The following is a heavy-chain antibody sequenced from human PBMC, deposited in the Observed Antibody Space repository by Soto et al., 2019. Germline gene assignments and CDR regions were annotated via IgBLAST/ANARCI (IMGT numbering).Heavy chain of an antibody. CDR3: ARDAADTPMLY. D-gene: IGHD5-18*01. CDR1: GGIFRSNA. Sequence: QVQLVQSGAEVRKLGSSVKVSCKSSGGIFRSNAISWVWQVPGQGLEWMGAIIPQFPTPYYAQKFQGRVTITADESTSAAYMALNSLISDDTAVYFCARDAADTPMLYWGQGTLLTVSS. J-gene: IGHJ4*02. V-gene: IGHV1-69*01. CDR2: IIPQFPTP.